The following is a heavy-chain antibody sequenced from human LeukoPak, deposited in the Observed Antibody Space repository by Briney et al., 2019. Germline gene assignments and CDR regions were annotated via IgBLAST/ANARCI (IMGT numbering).Heavy chain of an antibody. V-gene: IGHV3-7*01. D-gene: IGHD1-26*01. CDR1: GFTFNNYW. J-gene: IGHJ4*02. Sequence: GGSLRLSCAASGFTFNNYWLSWVRQGPGKGLEWVAHIKEDTSQKYYVGSVEGRFTISRDNARNSLYLQMNSLGGEDTAVYFCARQVSREGHFDYWGQGALVTVSS. CDR3: ARQVSREGHFDY. CDR2: IKEDTSQK.